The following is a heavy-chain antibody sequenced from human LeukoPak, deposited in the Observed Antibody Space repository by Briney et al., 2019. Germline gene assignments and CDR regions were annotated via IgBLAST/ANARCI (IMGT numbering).Heavy chain of an antibody. D-gene: IGHD4-17*01. Sequence: AGTLSRSCAASGFTISKVWLIWVRQAPGKGLEWVGSTKSKTAGGTTDYAAHVKGRFTISTDDSKNTVYLQMNSLKTEDTAVYYCTTYGDYEGLADHWGQGTQVTVSS. J-gene: IGHJ5*02. V-gene: IGHV3-15*01. CDR1: GFTISKVW. CDR2: TKSKTAGGTT. CDR3: TTYGDYEGLADH.